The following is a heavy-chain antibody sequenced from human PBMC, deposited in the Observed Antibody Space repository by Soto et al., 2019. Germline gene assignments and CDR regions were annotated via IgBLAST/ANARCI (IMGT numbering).Heavy chain of an antibody. D-gene: IGHD3-3*01. CDR2: IDPSDSYT. CDR3: ARLGVHYDFWSGYYTSPDYYYYGMDV. V-gene: IGHV5-10-1*01. J-gene: IGHJ6*02. CDR1: GYSFTSYW. Sequence: PGEYLKISCKGSGYSFTSYWISWVRQMPGKGLEWMGRIDPSDSYTNYSPSFQGHVTISADKSISTAYLQWSSLKASDTAMYYCARLGVHYDFWSGYYTSPDYYYYGMDVWGQGTTVTVSS.